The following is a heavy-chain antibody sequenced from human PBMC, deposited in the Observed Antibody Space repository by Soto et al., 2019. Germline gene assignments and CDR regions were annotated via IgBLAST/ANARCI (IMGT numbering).Heavy chain of an antibody. CDR1: GFTFSGYW. CDR3: ARGGAYNGGWFS. CDR2: LNSDGSIT. D-gene: IGHD6-19*01. Sequence: EVQLVESGGGLVQPGGSLRLSCAASGFTFSGYWMHWVRPSPGKGLVWGSRLNSDGSITSYADSVKGRFTISRDNAKNTLYLQINSLRAADTAVYFCARGGAYNGGWFSWGPGTLVTVSS. V-gene: IGHV3-74*01. J-gene: IGHJ4*02.